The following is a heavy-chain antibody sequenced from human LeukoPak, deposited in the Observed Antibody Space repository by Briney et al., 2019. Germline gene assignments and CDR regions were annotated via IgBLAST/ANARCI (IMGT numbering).Heavy chain of an antibody. CDR2: IIPIFGTA. Sequence: IGWIIPIFGTANYAQKFQGRVTITADKSTSTAYMELSSLRSEDTAVYYCATDTAGVNYFDYWGQGTLVTVSS. D-gene: IGHD5-18*01. J-gene: IGHJ4*02. V-gene: IGHV1-69*06. CDR3: ATDTAGVNYFDY.